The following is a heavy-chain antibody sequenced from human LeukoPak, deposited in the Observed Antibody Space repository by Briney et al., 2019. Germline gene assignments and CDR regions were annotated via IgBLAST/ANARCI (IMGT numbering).Heavy chain of an antibody. CDR1: GGTFSSYA. Sequence: GSSVKVSCKASGGTFSSYAISWVRQAPGQGLGWMGGIIPIFGTANYAQKFQGRVTITADESTSTAYMELSSLRSEDTAVYYCARDEGGDFWSGYYGDWGQGTLVTVSS. CDR2: IIPIFGTA. CDR3: ARDEGGDFWSGYYGD. J-gene: IGHJ4*02. V-gene: IGHV1-69*01. D-gene: IGHD3-3*01.